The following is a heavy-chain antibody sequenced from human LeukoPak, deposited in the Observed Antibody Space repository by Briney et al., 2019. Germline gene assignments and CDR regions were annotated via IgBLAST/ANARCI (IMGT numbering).Heavy chain of an antibody. CDR2: IKQDGSEK. V-gene: IGHV3-7*04. J-gene: IGHJ4*02. D-gene: IGHD1-14*01. CDR1: GFTFSSYW. Sequence: GGSLRLSCAVSGFTFSSYWLSWVRQAPGKGLEWVADIKQDGSEKYYVDSVEGRFTISRDNAKNSLYLQMNSLGVEDTAVYYCARGYNSALDYWGQGTLVTVSS. CDR3: ARGYNSALDY.